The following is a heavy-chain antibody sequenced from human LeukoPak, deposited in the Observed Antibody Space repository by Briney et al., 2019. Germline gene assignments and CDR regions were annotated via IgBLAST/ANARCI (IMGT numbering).Heavy chain of an antibody. Sequence: SVKVSCKASGGTFSSYAISWVRQAPGQGLEWMGGIIPIFGTANYAQKFQGRVTITTDESTSTAYMELSSLRSEDTAVYYCATREYTAMVTSFDYWGQGTLVTVSS. V-gene: IGHV1-69*05. CDR3: ATREYTAMVTSFDY. J-gene: IGHJ4*02. CDR2: IIPIFGTA. CDR1: GGTFSSYA. D-gene: IGHD5-18*01.